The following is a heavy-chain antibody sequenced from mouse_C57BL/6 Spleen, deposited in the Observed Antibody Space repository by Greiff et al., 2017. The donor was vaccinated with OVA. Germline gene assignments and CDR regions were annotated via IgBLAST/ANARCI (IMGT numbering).Heavy chain of an antibody. J-gene: IGHJ2*01. Sequence: DVMLVESGGGLVKPGGSLKLSCAASGFTFSSYTMSWVRQTPEKRLEWVATISGGGGNTYYPDSVKGRFTISRDNAKNTLYLQMSSLRSEDTALYYCARHTGVVDYVDYWGQGTTLTVSS. CDR1: GFTFSSYT. V-gene: IGHV5-9*01. D-gene: IGHD1-1*01. CDR3: ARHTGVVDYVDY. CDR2: ISGGGGNT.